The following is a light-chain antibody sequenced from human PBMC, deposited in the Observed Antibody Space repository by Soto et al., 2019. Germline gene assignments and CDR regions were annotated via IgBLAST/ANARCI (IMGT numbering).Light chain of an antibody. Sequence: EIVMTQSPATLSVSPVERATLSCTASQSVSSNLAWYQQKPGQTPKLLIYVASTRATGIPARFSGSGSGTEFTLTISSLQSEDVAVYDCQQYNVWPLTFGGGTKVEFK. CDR1: QSVSSN. CDR2: VAS. V-gene: IGKV3-15*01. J-gene: IGKJ4*01. CDR3: QQYNVWPLT.